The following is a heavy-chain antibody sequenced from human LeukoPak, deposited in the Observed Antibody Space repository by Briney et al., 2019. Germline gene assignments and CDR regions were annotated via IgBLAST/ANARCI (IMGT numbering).Heavy chain of an antibody. CDR3: ARGFWSGSGY. V-gene: IGHV3-23*01. J-gene: IGHJ4*02. D-gene: IGHD3-3*01. Sequence: GGSLRLSCAASGFTFSSYAMSWVRQAPGKGLEWVSAISGSGGSTYYADSVKGRFTISRDNAKNSLYLQMNSLRADDTAVYYCARGFWSGSGYWGQGTLVTVSS. CDR2: ISGSGGST. CDR1: GFTFSSYA.